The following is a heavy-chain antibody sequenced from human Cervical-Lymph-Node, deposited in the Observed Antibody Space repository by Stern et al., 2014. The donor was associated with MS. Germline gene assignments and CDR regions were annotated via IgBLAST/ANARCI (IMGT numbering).Heavy chain of an antibody. D-gene: IGHD3-9*01. CDR2: ISYSGTP. CDR3: AIVGVGFDWFEAFDI. Sequence: QGQLPDPGPGLVTPSATPSLTCTVSEGSTSSSHWSWTLQPPRHGLASIGNISYSGTPNHNPSLKSRITISQDTYKNPFPLKLSSVTAAVTAVYYCAIVGVGFDWFEAFDIWGQGTMVTVSS. CDR1: EGSTSSSH. V-gene: IGHV4-59*01. J-gene: IGHJ3*02.